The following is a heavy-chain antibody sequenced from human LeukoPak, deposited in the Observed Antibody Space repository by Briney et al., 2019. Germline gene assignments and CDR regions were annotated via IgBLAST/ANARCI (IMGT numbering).Heavy chain of an antibody. Sequence: PSETLSLTCAVYGGSFSGYYWSWIRQPPGKGLGWIGEINHSGSTNYNPSLKSRVTISVDTSKNQFSLKLSSVTAADTAVYYCAGAVTLMFDPWGQGTLVTVSS. CDR3: AGAVTLMFDP. V-gene: IGHV4-34*01. CDR1: GGSFSGYY. CDR2: INHSGST. J-gene: IGHJ5*01. D-gene: IGHD4-11*01.